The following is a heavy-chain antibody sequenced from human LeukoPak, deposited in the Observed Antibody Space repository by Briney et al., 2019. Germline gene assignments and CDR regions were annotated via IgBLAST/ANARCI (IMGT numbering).Heavy chain of an antibody. D-gene: IGHD3-10*01. CDR3: TKRIDGAGSYYIDF. V-gene: IGHV3-23*01. CDR1: GFTFRNYV. Sequence: PGGSLRLSCAASGFTFRNYVMNGVRQAPGKGLEWVSAIGGTDGTTFYAAFVKGRFTVSRDNSRNTLYLQMNSLRAEDTAVYYCTKRIDGAGSYYIDFWGQGTVVTVSS. CDR2: IGGTDGTT. J-gene: IGHJ4*02.